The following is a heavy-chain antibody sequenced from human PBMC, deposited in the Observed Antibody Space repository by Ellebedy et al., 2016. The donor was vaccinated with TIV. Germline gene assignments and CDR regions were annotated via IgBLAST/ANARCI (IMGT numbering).Heavy chain of an antibody. CDR3: AGGSQFDP. Sequence: AASVQVSCKASGYIFTSYDINWVRQATGQGLEWMGWMNPNNGNTEYAQKFQGRVTMTRNTSISTAYMELSSRRSEDTAVYYCAGGSQFDPWGQGTLVTVSS. CDR2: MNPNNGNT. CDR1: GYIFTSYD. J-gene: IGHJ5*02. V-gene: IGHV1-8*01.